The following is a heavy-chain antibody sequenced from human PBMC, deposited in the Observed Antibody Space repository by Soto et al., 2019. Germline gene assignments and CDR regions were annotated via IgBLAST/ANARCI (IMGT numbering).Heavy chain of an antibody. J-gene: IGHJ5*02. Sequence: QVQLVQSGAEVKKPGSSVKVSCKASGGTFSSYAISWVRQAPGQGLEWMGGIIPIFGTANYAQKFQGRVTITADKPTSTAYRELSSLRSEDTAVYYCAGGGSSWFPASPLNWFDPWGQGTLVTVSS. D-gene: IGHD6-13*01. V-gene: IGHV1-69*06. CDR1: GGTFSSYA. CDR3: AGGGSSWFPASPLNWFDP. CDR2: IIPIFGTA.